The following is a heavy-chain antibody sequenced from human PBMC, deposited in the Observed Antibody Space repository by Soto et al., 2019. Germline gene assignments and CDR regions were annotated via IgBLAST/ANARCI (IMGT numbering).Heavy chain of an antibody. Sequence: PSETLSLTCTVSGGSISSGGYYWSWIRQHPGKGLEWIGYIYYSGSTYYNPSLKSRVTISVDKSKNQFSLKLSSVTAADTAVYYCSSSWYVGAYYYYGMDVWAKGPRSPSP. J-gene: IGHJ6*02. CDR2: IYYSGST. D-gene: IGHD6-13*01. V-gene: IGHV4-31*09. CDR1: GGSISSGGYY. CDR3: SSSWYVGAYYYYGMDV.